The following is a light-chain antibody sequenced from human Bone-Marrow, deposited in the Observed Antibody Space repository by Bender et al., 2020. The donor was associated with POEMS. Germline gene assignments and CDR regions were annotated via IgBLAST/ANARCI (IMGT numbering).Light chain of an antibody. CDR2: EDD. CDR3: QSYDSWNRDVV. V-gene: IGLV6-57*02. J-gene: IGLJ2*01. CDR1: GGSVATNY. Sequence: FTLTQPHSVSASPGKTVTISCTGSGGSVATNYVQWYQRRPGSAPTTLIYEDDQRPSGVPDRFSASIDSSSNSASLTISGLMTEDEADYYCQSYDSWNRDVVFGGGTKLTVL.